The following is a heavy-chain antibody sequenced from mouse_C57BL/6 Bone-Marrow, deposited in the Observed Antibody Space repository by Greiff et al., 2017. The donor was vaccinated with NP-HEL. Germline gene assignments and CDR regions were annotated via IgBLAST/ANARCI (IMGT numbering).Heavy chain of an antibody. V-gene: IGHV1-81*01. J-gene: IGHJ3*01. Sequence: VQLQESGAELARPGASVKLSCKASGYTFTSYGISWVKQRPGQGLEWIGEIYPRSGNTYYNEKFKGKATLTADKSSSTAYMQLRSLTSEDSAVYFCAREGTVPLAYWGQGTLVTVSA. CDR2: IYPRSGNT. D-gene: IGHD1-1*01. CDR1: GYTFTSYG. CDR3: AREGTVPLAY.